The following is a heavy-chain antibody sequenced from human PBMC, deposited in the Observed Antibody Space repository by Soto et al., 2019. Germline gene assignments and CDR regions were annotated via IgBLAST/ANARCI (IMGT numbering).Heavy chain of an antibody. Sequence: ESGGGVVQPGRSLRLSCRASGFIFSNYGMHWVRQAAGKGLEWVAVVWYDGSNKYYADSVKGRFTISRDNSKSTLYLQMSSLRAEDTALYYCARAGDTSLGIRELGAFDIWGQGTKVTVSS. CDR1: GFIFSNYG. D-gene: IGHD2-21*01. CDR3: ARAGDTSLGIRELGAFDI. V-gene: IGHV3-33*01. J-gene: IGHJ3*02. CDR2: VWYDGSNK.